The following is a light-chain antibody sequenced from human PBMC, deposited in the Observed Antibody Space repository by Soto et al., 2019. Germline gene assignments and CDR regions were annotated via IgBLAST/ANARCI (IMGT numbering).Light chain of an antibody. CDR2: WAS. J-gene: IGKJ1*01. V-gene: IGKV4-1*01. CDR3: QQYYSTPWT. CDR1: QSVLFSSTNKNY. Sequence: DIVMTQAPDFLRLALGGVAAINCSWTQSVLFSSTNKNYLAWYQQKPGQPHKLLIYWASTRVSGITARFSGSGSGTDFTLTISSMHAEDVAVYYCQQYYSTPWTFGQGTTVDIK.